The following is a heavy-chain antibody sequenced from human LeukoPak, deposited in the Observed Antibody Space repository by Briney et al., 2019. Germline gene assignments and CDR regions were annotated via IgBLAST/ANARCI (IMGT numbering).Heavy chain of an antibody. CDR2: FSGSGGST. D-gene: IGHD1/OR15-1a*01. CDR3: ARAGNIRFDY. V-gene: IGHV3-23*01. CDR1: EFSVGSNY. Sequence: PGGSLRLSCAASEFSVGSNYMTWVRQAPGKGLEWVSGFSGSGGSTYYADSVKGRFTISRDNSKNTLYLQMNSLRAEDTAVYYCARAGNIRFDYWGQGTLVTVSS. J-gene: IGHJ4*02.